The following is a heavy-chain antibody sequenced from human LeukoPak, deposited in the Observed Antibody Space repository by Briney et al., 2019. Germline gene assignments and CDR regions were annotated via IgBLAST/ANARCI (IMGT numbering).Heavy chain of an antibody. CDR3: ARALHYYDSSGSDAFDI. V-gene: IGHV1-2*02. CDR1: GYTFTGYY. D-gene: IGHD3-22*01. J-gene: IGHJ3*02. CDR2: INPNSGGT. Sequence: ASVKVSCKASGYTFTGYYMHWVRQAPGQGLEWMGWINPNSGGTNYAQKFQGRVTMTRDTSISTAYMELSRLRSDDTAVYYCARALHYYDSSGSDAFDIWGQGTMVTVSS.